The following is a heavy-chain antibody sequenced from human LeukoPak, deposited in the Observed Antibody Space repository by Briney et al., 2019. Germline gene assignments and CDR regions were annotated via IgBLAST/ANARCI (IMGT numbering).Heavy chain of an antibody. CDR1: GFTFSTYA. CDR3: AKGGGGRLIYYYYMDV. CDR2: ISWDSDSI. Sequence: GGSLRLSCAASGFTFSTYAMSWVRQAPGKGLEWVSGISWDSDSIDYADSVKGRFTISRDNAKNSLYLQMNSLRAEDMALYYCAKGGGGRLIYYYYMDVWGKGTTVTVSS. D-gene: IGHD3-16*01. J-gene: IGHJ6*03. V-gene: IGHV3-9*03.